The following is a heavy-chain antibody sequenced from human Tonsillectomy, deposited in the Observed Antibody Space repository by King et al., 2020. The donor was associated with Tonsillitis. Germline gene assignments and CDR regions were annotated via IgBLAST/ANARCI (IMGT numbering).Heavy chain of an antibody. CDR3: ARDSAVLSGCGGDCRLFDY. CDR1: GYTFTSYG. V-gene: IGHV1-18*01. D-gene: IGHD2-21*02. J-gene: IGHJ4*02. CDR2: ISAYNGNT. Sequence: VQLVESGAEVKKPGASVKVSCKASGYTFTSYGISWVRQAPGQGLEWMGCISAYNGNTNYAQKLQGRGTMTTDTSTSTAYMALRSLGSDDTAVYYCARDSAVLSGCGGDCRLFDYWGQGTLVTVSS.